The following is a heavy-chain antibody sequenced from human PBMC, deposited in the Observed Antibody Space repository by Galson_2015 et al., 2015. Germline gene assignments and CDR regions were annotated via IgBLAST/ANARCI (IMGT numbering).Heavy chain of an antibody. V-gene: IGHV1-2*04. Sequence: SVKVSCKASGYTFTDYYMHWVRQAPGQGLEWMGWINPNSGGTNYEQKFQGWLIMTRDTSISTAYMELSRLTSDDTAVYYCARGSRLVTTEGGGNWFDPWGQGTLVIVSS. CDR2: INPNSGGT. D-gene: IGHD1/OR15-1a*01. CDR3: ARGSRLVTTEGGGNWFDP. J-gene: IGHJ5*02. CDR1: GYTFTDYY.